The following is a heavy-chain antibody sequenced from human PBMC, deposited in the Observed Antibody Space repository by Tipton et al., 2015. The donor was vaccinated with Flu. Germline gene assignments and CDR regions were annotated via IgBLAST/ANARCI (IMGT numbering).Heavy chain of an antibody. CDR2: ISAYNGNT. D-gene: IGHD4-11*01. CDR3: ARLDYSNYVSDPKNWFDP. Sequence: QVQLVQSGAEVRKPGASVKVSCKASGYIFTNNGFSWVRQAPGQGREWMGWISAYNGNTDFAQRFQGRVTMTTDTSTSTAYMELRSLRSDETAVYYCARLDYSNYVSDPKNWFDPWGQRTLVTVSS. CDR1: GYIFTNNG. V-gene: IGHV1-18*01. J-gene: IGHJ5*02.